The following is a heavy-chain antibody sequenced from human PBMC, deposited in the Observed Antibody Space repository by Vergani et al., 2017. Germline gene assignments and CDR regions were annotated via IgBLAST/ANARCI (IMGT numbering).Heavy chain of an antibody. D-gene: IGHD2-15*01. J-gene: IGHJ4*02. CDR1: GFTFSSYE. Sequence: EVQLVESGGGLVQPGGSLRLSGAASGFTFSSYEMNWVRQAPGKGLEWVSYISSSGSTIYYADYVKGRFTISRDNAKNSLYLQMNSLRAEDTAVYYCARGYSGTFDYWGQGTLVTVSS. CDR3: ARGYSGTFDY. CDR2: ISSSGSTI. V-gene: IGHV3-48*03.